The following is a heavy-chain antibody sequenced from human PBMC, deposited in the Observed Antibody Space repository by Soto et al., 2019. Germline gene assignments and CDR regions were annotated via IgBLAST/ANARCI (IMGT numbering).Heavy chain of an antibody. Sequence: QLVESGGGLVKPGGSLRLSCAASTFTFSNAWMNWVRQAPGKGLEWVGRIKRKPDGATTEYAAPVKGRFTISRDDSKNTRYLKMKSKTTEATDLYYRTTDAPPLVPATRGVGEYYCGVDVWGQGTTVTVSS. CDR1: TFTFSNAW. CDR3: TTDAPPLVPATRGVGEYYCGVDV. D-gene: IGHD2-2*01. V-gene: IGHV3-15*07. J-gene: IGHJ6*02. CDR2: IKRKPDGATT.